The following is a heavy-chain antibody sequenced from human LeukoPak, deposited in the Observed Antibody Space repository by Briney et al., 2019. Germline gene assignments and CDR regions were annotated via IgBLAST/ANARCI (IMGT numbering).Heavy chain of an antibody. CDR3: ARGSDYYYGMDV. V-gene: IGHV3-53*01. CDR2: IYSGGST. J-gene: IGHJ6*02. CDR1: GGSISSYY. Sequence: ETLSLTCTVSGGSISSYYWSWVRQAPGKGLEWVSVIYSGGSTYYADSVKGRFTISRDNSKNTLYLQMNSLRAEDTAVYYCARGSDYYYGMDVWGQGTTVTVSS.